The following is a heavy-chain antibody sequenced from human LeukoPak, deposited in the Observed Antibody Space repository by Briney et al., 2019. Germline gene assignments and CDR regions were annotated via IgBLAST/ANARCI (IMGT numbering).Heavy chain of an antibody. D-gene: IGHD2-21*01. J-gene: IGHJ6*02. CDR3: AKRLKHIVVVLGLGMDV. V-gene: IGHV3-23*01. CDR2: ISGSGGST. Sequence: SGGSLRLSCAASGFTFRSNAMSWVGQAPGKGLGWVSAISGSGGSTYYADSVKGRFTISRDNSKNTLYLQMNSLRAEDTAVYYCAKRLKHIVVVLGLGMDVWGQGTTVTVSS. CDR1: GFTFRSNA.